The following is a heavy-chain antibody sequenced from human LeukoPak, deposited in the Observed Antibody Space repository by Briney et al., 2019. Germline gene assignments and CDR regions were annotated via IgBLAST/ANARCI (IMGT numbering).Heavy chain of an antibody. V-gene: IGHV3-53*01. J-gene: IGHJ4*02. D-gene: IGHD3-10*01. CDR3: AKGIDGSGSSPPFDY. CDR2: IYSGGNT. CDR1: GLTVSSNC. Sequence: GGSLRLSCAASGLTVSSNCMSWVRQAPGKGLEWVSFIYSGGNTYYADSVKGRFTISRDNSKNTVHLQMNSLRAEDTAVYYCAKGIDGSGSSPPFDYWGQGTLVTVSS.